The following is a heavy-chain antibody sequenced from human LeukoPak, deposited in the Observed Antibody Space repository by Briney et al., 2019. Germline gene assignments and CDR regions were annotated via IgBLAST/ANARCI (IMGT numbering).Heavy chain of an antibody. V-gene: IGHV3-7*01. CDR1: GFTFSTYW. J-gene: IGHJ4*02. CDR3: ARSGGYGWDY. CDR2: IKPDGSGE. Sequence: QSGGSLRRSCAASGFTFSTYWMTWVRQAPGKALEWVANIKPDGSGEYYVDSLKGRFTISRDNAENSLFLQMNNLRVDDTAVYYCARSGGYGWDYWGQGAVVTVSS. D-gene: IGHD5-12*01.